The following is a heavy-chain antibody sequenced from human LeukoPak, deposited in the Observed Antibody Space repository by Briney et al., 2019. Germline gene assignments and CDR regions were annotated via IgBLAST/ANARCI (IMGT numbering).Heavy chain of an antibody. V-gene: IGHV3-30-3*01. D-gene: IGHD3-9*01. J-gene: IGHJ5*02. Sequence: GRSLRLSCAASGFTFSSYAMHWVRQAPGKGLEWVAVISYDGSNKYYADSVKGRFTISRDNAKNSLYLQMNSLRAEDTAVYYCARERLRYFAWGQGTLVTVSS. CDR1: GFTFSSYA. CDR3: ARERLRYFA. CDR2: ISYDGSNK.